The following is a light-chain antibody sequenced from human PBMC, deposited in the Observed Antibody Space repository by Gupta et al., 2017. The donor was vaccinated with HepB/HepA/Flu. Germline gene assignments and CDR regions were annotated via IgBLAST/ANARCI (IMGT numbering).Light chain of an antibody. Sequence: QSVVTQSPSQSGTPGQRVNISCSGSSSNIGRNYVCWYQQLPGTAPKLLICHNDQRPSGVPDRFSASKAGTSASLVISGLRSEDDADYYCAAWDERLSGWVFGGGTKLTVL. CDR3: AAWDERLSGWV. CDR1: SSNIGRNY. CDR2: HND. V-gene: IGLV1-47*01. J-gene: IGLJ3*02.